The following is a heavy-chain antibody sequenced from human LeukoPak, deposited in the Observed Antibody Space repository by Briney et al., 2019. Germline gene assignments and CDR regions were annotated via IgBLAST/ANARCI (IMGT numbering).Heavy chain of an antibody. Sequence: ASVKVSCKASGGTFSSYAISWVRQAPGQGLEWMGGIIPIFGTANYAQKFQGRVTITADESTSTAYMELSSLRSEDTAVYYCARFGGSCYTFGKSDVRCDDYWGQGTLVTVSS. CDR2: IIPIFGTA. CDR1: GGTFSSYA. V-gene: IGHV1-69*13. J-gene: IGHJ4*02. D-gene: IGHD2-15*01. CDR3: ARFGGSCYTFGKSDVRCDDY.